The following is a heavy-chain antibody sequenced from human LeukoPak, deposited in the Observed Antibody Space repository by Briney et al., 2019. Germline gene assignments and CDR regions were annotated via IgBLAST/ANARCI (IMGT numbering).Heavy chain of an antibody. J-gene: IGHJ5*02. CDR3: ARRSGYFVVVPAARRDNNWFDP. CDR2: IYHSGST. Sequence: PSETLSLTCTVSGYSISSGYYWGWIRQPPGKGLEWIGSIYHSGSTYYNPSLKSRVTISVDTSKNQFSLKLSSVTAADTAVYYCARRSGYFVVVPAARRDNNWFDPWGQGTLVTVSS. D-gene: IGHD2-2*01. V-gene: IGHV4-38-2*02. CDR1: GYSISSGYY.